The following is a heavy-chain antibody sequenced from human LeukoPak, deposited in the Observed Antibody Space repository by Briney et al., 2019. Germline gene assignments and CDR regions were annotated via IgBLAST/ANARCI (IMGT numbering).Heavy chain of an antibody. CDR2: ITGDGSTT. D-gene: IGHD3-10*01. CDR3: ARGETSGSVDY. CDR1: GFTFSTHW. V-gene: IGHV3-74*01. Sequence: GGSLRLSCAASGFTFSTHWMHWVRQAPGKGLVWVSRITGDGSTTTYADSVKGRFTISRDNAKNTLFLQMNSLRVEDTAVYYCARGETSGSVDYWGQGTLVTVSS. J-gene: IGHJ4*02.